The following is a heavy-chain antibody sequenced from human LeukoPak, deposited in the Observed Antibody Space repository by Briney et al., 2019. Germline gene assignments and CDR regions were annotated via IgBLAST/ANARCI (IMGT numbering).Heavy chain of an antibody. CDR3: ARTLAVAGTGSFDY. CDR1: GYSFTSYW. V-gene: IGHV3-23*01. CDR2: ISGSDGTT. J-gene: IGHJ4*02. Sequence: GESLKISCKGSGYSFTSYWIGWVRQAPGKGLEWVSSISGSDGTTYYADSVKGRFTISRDNSKNTLYLQMNSLRPDDTAVYYCARTLAVAGTGSFDYWGQGTVVTVSS. D-gene: IGHD6-19*01.